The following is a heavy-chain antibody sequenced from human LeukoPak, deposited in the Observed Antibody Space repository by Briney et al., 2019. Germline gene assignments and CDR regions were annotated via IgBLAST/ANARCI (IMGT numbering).Heavy chain of an antibody. CDR3: ARDKKRSWLSGYYFDY. V-gene: IGHV1-69*13. CDR1: GGTFSSYA. Sequence: SVKVSCKASGGTFSSYAISWVRQAPGQGLEWMGGIIPIFGTANYAQKFQGRVTITADESTSTAYMELNSLRAEDTAVYYCARDKKRSWLSGYYFDYWGQGTLVTVSS. D-gene: IGHD5-24*01. J-gene: IGHJ4*02. CDR2: IIPIFGTA.